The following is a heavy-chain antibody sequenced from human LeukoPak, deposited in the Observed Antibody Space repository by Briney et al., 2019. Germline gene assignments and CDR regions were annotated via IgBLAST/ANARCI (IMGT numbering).Heavy chain of an antibody. J-gene: IGHJ4*02. CDR2: IKHDGSEK. CDR1: GFGFSDYW. D-gene: IGHD6-13*01. CDR3: ARAATGTSRDY. Sequence: GGSLRLSCAASGFGFSDYWMSWVRQAPGKGLEWVADIKHDGSEKFYVDSVKGRFIISRDNAKNSLYLQMNSLRTEDAAVYYCARAATGTSRDYWGQGTLLTVSS. V-gene: IGHV3-7*04.